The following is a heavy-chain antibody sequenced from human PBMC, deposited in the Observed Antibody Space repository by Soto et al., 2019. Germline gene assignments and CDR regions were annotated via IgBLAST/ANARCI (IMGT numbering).Heavy chain of an antibody. V-gene: IGHV4-39*01. Sequence: QLQLQESGPGLVKPSETLSLTCTVSGGSISSSSYYWGWIRQPPGKGLEWIGSIYYSGSTYYNPSLKSRVTISVDTSKNQFSLKLSSVTAADTAVYYCARHRWELLSPFDYWGQGTLVTVSS. J-gene: IGHJ4*02. CDR3: ARHRWELLSPFDY. CDR2: IYYSGST. CDR1: GGSISSSSYY. D-gene: IGHD1-26*01.